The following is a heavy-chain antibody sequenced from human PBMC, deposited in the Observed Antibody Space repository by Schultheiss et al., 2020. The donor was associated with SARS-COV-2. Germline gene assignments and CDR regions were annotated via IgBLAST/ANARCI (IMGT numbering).Heavy chain of an antibody. D-gene: IGHD3-22*01. J-gene: IGHJ4*02. CDR3: ARIRPTYYYDSSGYSLPDY. CDR1: GFSLSTSGMC. V-gene: IGHV2-5*08. Sequence: SGPTLVKPTQTFTLTCTFSGFSLSTSGMCVSWIRQPPGKALEWLALIYWDDDKRYSPSLKSRLTISKDTSKSQVVLTMTNMDPVDTATYYCARIRPTYYYDSSGYSLPDYWGQGTLVTVSS. CDR2: IYWDDDK.